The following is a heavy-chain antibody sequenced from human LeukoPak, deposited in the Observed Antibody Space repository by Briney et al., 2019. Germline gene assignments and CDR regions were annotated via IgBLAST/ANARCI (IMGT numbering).Heavy chain of an antibody. D-gene: IGHD3-9*01. CDR2: INPSSGDT. CDR3: ARESRHFDGWGGMGL. J-gene: IGHJ6*04. V-gene: IGHV1-2*04. CDR1: GYTFGAYY. Sequence: ASVKVSCKASGYTFGAYYIHWVRQAPGQGLEWMGRINPSSGDTNYAEKFQGWVTLTRDASINTAYMDLRRLKSVDTAIYYCARESRHFDGWGGMGLWGKGTTVTVSS.